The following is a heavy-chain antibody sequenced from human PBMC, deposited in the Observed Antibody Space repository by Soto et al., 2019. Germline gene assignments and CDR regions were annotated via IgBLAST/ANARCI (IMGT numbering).Heavy chain of an antibody. Sequence: SVKVSCKASGFTFTSSAVQWVRQARGQRLEWIGWTVVGSGNTNYAQKFQERVTITRDMSTSTAYMELSSLRSEDTAVYYFASDLVTMTAGYYYYGMDVWGQGTTVTVSS. CDR1: GFTFTSSA. CDR3: ASDLVTMTAGYYYYGMDV. D-gene: IGHD2-21*02. J-gene: IGHJ6*02. CDR2: TVVGSGNT. V-gene: IGHV1-58*01.